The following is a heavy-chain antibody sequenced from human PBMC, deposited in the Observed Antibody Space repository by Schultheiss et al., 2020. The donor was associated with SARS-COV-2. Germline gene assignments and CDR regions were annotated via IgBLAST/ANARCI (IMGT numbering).Heavy chain of an antibody. D-gene: IGHD3-10*01. CDR1: GFTFSDHY. Sequence: GGSLRLSCAASGFTFSDHYMDWVRQAPGKGLEWVSSISSSSSYIYYADSVKGRFTISRDNSKNTLYLQMNSLRAEDTAVYYCAKSDITMVQGVPFDPWGQGTLVTVSS. J-gene: IGHJ5*02. CDR2: ISSSSSYI. CDR3: AKSDITMVQGVPFDP. V-gene: IGHV3-21*04.